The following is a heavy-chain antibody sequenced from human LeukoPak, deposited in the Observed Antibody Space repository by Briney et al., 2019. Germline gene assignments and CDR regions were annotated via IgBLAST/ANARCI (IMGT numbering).Heavy chain of an antibody. Sequence: SVKVSCKASGGTFSSYAICWVRQAPGQGLEWMGGIIPIFGTANYAQKFQGRVTITADESTSTAYMELSSLRSEDTAVYYCARGPPGYCSSTSCYSDYYYMDVWGKGTTVTISS. D-gene: IGHD2-2*01. J-gene: IGHJ6*03. CDR3: ARGPPGYCSSTSCYSDYYYMDV. CDR2: IIPIFGTA. CDR1: GGTFSSYA. V-gene: IGHV1-69*13.